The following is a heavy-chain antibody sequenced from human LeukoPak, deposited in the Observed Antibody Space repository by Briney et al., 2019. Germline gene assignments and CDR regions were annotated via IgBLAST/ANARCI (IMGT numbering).Heavy chain of an antibody. Sequence: SVKVCCKASGVTFDSYTFAWVRQAPGQGLEWMGGTIPLFGSGNNAQKFQGRVTITVDKSTTTAYMELSSLTSDDTAIYYCATSPSIAVAGLYYLDYWGQGTLVTVSS. V-gene: IGHV1-69*06. J-gene: IGHJ4*02. CDR3: ATSPSIAVAGLYYLDY. CDR2: TIPLFGSG. CDR1: GVTFDSYT. D-gene: IGHD6-19*01.